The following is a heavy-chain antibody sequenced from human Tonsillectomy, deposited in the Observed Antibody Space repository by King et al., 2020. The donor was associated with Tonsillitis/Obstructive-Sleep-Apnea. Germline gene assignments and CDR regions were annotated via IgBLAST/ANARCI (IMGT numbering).Heavy chain of an antibody. CDR1: GFTFDDYT. CDR2: ISWDGGRT. CDR3: ATGQGGAFDI. J-gene: IGHJ3*02. Sequence: VQLVESGGVVVQPGGSLRLSCAASGFTFDDYTMHWVRQAPGKGLEWVSLISWDGGRTYYADSVKGRFTISRDNSKNSLYLQMNSLRTEDTALYYCATGQGGAFDIWGQGTMVTVSS. V-gene: IGHV3-43*01.